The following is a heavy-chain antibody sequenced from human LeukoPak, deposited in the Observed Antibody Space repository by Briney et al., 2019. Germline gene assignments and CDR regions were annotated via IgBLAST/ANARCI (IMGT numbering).Heavy chain of an antibody. V-gene: IGHV1-69*13. J-gene: IGHJ4*02. D-gene: IGHD5-18*01. CDR1: GGTFSSYA. CDR3: ARAGYSYGWYYFDY. CDR2: IIPILNTS. Sequence: SVKVSCKASGGTFSSYAISWVRQAPGQGLEWMGGIIPILNTSNYAQNFQGRVTMTADESTSTAYMELSSLRSEDTAVYYCARAGYSYGWYYFDYWGQGTLVTVSS.